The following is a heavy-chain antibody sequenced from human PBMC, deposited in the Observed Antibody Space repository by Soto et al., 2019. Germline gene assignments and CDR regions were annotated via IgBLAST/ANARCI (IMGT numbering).Heavy chain of an antibody. J-gene: IGHJ6*02. CDR1: GGSFSGYY. V-gene: IGHV4-34*01. Sequence: SETLSLTCAVYGGSFSGYYWSWIRQPPGKGLEWIGEINHSGSTNYNPSLKRRVTISVDTSKNQFSLKLSYVTAADTAVYYFARDEKRDGMDVWGQGTTVTVSS. CDR2: INHSGST. CDR3: ARDEKRDGMDV.